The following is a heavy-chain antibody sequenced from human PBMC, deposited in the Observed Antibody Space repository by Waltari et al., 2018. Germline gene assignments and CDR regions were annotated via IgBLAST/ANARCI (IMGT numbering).Heavy chain of an antibody. V-gene: IGHV4-4*07. CDR2: IYTSGST. D-gene: IGHD3-10*01. CDR3: ARLWFGEPKWDNWFDP. Sequence: QVQLQESGPGLVKPSETLSLPCTVSAGPISSYNWSWIRQPAGKGLEWIGRIYTSGSTNYNPSLKSRVTMSVDTSKNQLSLKLSSVTAADTAVYYCARLWFGEPKWDNWFDPWGQGTLVTVSS. J-gene: IGHJ5*02. CDR1: AGPISSYN.